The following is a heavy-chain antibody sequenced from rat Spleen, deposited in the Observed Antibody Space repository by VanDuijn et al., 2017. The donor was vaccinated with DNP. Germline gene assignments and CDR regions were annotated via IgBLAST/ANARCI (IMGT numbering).Heavy chain of an antibody. D-gene: IGHD4-3*01. CDR1: GFTFSDYY. Sequence: EVQLVESGGGVVQPGGSLKLSCAASGFTFSDYYMAWVRQAPTKGLEWVTYLRFYGATTYSGNSLKGRFTIARDHAKSSLFLQMNSLRSEDMATYYCARWYTSGYYFDYWGQGVMVSVSS. V-gene: IGHV5-22*01. J-gene: IGHJ2*01. CDR2: LRFYGATT. CDR3: ARWYTSGYYFDY.